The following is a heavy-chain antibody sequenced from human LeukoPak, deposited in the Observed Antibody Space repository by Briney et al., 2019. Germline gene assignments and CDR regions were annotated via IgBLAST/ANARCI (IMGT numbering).Heavy chain of an antibody. CDR3: ARDMSWSLGY. CDR1: GFTVSSNY. V-gene: IGHV3-66*01. J-gene: IGHJ4*02. CDR2: IDSGGST. D-gene: IGHD7-27*01. Sequence: GGSLRLSCADSGFTVSSNYMSWVRQAPGKGLEWVSVIDSGGSTYYADSVKGRFTISRDNSKNTLYLQMNSLRAEDTAVYYCARDMSWSLGYWGQGTLVTVSS.